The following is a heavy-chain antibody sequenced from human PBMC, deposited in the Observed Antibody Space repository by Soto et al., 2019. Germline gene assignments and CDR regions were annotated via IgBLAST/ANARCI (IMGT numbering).Heavy chain of an antibody. Sequence: QVQLVQSGAEVKKSGASVKVSCKASGYTFTSYDINWVRQATGQGLEWMGWMNPNSGNTGYAQKFQGRVTMTRNTSISTAYMELSSLRYEDTAVYYCARERSAASTGWFDPWGQGTLVTDSS. CDR3: ARERSAASTGWFDP. CDR1: GYTFTSYD. V-gene: IGHV1-8*01. D-gene: IGHD6-13*01. J-gene: IGHJ5*02. CDR2: MNPNSGNT.